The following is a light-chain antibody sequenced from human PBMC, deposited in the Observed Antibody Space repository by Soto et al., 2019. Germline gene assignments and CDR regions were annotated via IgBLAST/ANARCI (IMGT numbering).Light chain of an antibody. CDR2: KAS. CDR3: QQSYSMPWT. CDR1: QTISSW. J-gene: IGKJ1*01. Sequence: DIQMTQSPSTLSGSVGDRVTITCRASQTISSWLAWYQQKPGKAPKLLIYKASTLQSGVPSRFSGSGSGTEYSLTISSLQPEDFAVYYCQQSYSMPWTFGQGTKVDIK. V-gene: IGKV1-5*03.